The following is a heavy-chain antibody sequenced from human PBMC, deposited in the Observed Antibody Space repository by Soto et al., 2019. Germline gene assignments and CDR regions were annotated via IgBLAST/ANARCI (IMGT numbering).Heavy chain of an antibody. CDR1: GGSISSSSYY. J-gene: IGHJ3*02. V-gene: IGHV4-39*01. D-gene: IGHD3-10*01. Sequence: SETLSLTCTVSGGSISSSSYYWGWIRQPPGKGLEWIGSIYYSGSTYYNPSLKSRVTISVDTSKNQFSLKLSSVTAADTAVYYCARSRFGELLYGAFDIWGQGTMVTVS. CDR2: IYYSGST. CDR3: ARSRFGELLYGAFDI.